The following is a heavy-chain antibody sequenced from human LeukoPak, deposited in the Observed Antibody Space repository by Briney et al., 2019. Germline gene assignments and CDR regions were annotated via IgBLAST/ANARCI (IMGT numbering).Heavy chain of an antibody. D-gene: IGHD1-26*01. J-gene: IGHJ4*02. V-gene: IGHV3-9*01. CDR1: GFTFDDYA. CDR3: ARGGSGSWIAAFDY. Sequence: GGSLRLSCAASGFTFDDYAMHWVRQAPGKGLEWVSGITWNSDSIDYADSVKGRFTISRDNAKNSLYLQMNSLRAEDTAVYYCARGGSGSWIAAFDYWGQGNLVTVSS. CDR2: ITWNSDSI.